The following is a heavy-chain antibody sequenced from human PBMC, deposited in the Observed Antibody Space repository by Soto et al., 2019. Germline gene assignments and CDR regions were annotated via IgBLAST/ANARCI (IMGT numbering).Heavy chain of an antibody. Sequence: QVQLQESGPGLVKPSETLSLTCTVSGDSISSYYWTWIRQPPGKGLEWIGYIYYSGSTNYNPSLKSRVTISVATSKNHSSLRLTSVTAADTAVYSCARLAASCSSTSCYSAWVDPWGQGTLVTVSS. CDR3: ARLAASCSSTSCYSAWVDP. V-gene: IGHV4-59*08. J-gene: IGHJ5*02. CDR1: GDSISSYY. D-gene: IGHD2-2*01. CDR2: IYYSGST.